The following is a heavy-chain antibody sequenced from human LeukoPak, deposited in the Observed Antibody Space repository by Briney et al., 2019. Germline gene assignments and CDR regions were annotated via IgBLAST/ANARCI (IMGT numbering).Heavy chain of an antibody. V-gene: IGHV3-74*01. CDR3: GRDLGGRSGY. CDR1: GFTFRTYW. Sequence: GGSLRLSCAVSGFTFRTYWMHWVRQVPGEGLVWVSRIDEDGSITNYADSVKGRFSISRDNAKNTLYLQMNSLRAEDTAVYYCGRDLGGRSGYWGQGTLVTVSS. D-gene: IGHD1-26*01. CDR2: IDEDGSIT. J-gene: IGHJ4*02.